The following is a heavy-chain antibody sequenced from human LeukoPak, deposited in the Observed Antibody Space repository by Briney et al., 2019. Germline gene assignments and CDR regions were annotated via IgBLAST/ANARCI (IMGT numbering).Heavy chain of an antibody. Sequence: GGSLRLSCAASGFTFSSYAMHWVRQAPGKGLEWVAVISYDGSNKYYADSVKGRFTISRDNPKNTLYLQMNSLRAEDTAVYYCARDLGSSWELYYWGQGTLVTVSS. V-gene: IGHV3-30*04. J-gene: IGHJ4*02. CDR1: GFTFSSYA. CDR3: ARDLGSSWELYY. D-gene: IGHD6-13*01. CDR2: ISYDGSNK.